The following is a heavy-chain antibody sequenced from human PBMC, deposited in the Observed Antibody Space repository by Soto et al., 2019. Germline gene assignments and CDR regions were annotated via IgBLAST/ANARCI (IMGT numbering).Heavy chain of an antibody. V-gene: IGHV1-18*04. CDR2: ISAYNGNT. D-gene: IGHD6-13*01. Sequence: QVQLVQSGAEVKKPGASVKVSCKASGYTFTSYGISWVRQAPGQGLEWMGWISAYNGNTNYAQKLQGRVTMTTDTSTSTAYMELRSLRSDDTAMYYCARDTKAPRIAARPLDYWGQGTLVTVSS. CDR1: GYTFTSYG. J-gene: IGHJ4*02. CDR3: ARDTKAPRIAARPLDY.